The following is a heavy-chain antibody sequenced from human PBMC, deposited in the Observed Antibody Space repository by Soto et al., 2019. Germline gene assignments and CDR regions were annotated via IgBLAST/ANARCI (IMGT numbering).Heavy chain of an antibody. Sequence: GGSLRLSCAASGFTFSSYAMHWVRQAPGKGLEWVAVISYDGSNKYYADSVKGRFTISRDNAKNTLYLQMNSLRAEDTAVYYCARGLTVTTMFDYWGQGTLVTVSS. CDR1: GFTFSSYA. CDR2: ISYDGSNK. CDR3: ARGLTVTTMFDY. J-gene: IGHJ4*02. D-gene: IGHD4-17*01. V-gene: IGHV3-30-3*01.